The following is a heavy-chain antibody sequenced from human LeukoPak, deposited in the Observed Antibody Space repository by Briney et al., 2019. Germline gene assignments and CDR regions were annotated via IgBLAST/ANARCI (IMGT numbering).Heavy chain of an antibody. J-gene: IGHJ5*02. CDR3: AKAEEEEVIIGNH. D-gene: IGHD3-3*01. CDR2: ISGSGGST. V-gene: IGHV3-23*01. CDR1: GFTFSSYA. Sequence: QSGGSLRLSCAAFGFTFSSYAMSWVRQAPGKGLEWVSAISGSGGSTYYADSVKGRFTISRDNSKNTLYLQMNSLRAEDTAVYYCAKAEEEEVIIGNHWGQGTLVTVSS.